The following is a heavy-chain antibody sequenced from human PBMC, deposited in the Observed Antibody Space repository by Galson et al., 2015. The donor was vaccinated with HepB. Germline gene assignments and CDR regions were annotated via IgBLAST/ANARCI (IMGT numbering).Heavy chain of an antibody. D-gene: IGHD6-19*01. V-gene: IGHV3-23*01. CDR3: AKDLDSGWYRELGY. J-gene: IGHJ4*02. CDR1: GFTFSSYA. CDR2: ISGSGDAT. Sequence: SLRLSCAASGFTFSSYAMSWVRQAPGKGLEWLSGISGSGDATYYADSVKGRFTISRDNSKGTLYLQMNSLRAEDTAIYYCAKDLDSGWYRELGYWGQGTLVTVSS.